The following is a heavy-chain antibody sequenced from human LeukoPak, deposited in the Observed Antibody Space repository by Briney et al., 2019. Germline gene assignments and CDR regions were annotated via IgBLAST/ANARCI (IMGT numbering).Heavy chain of an antibody. V-gene: IGHV1-18*01. CDR1: SYTFTSYG. J-gene: IGHJ6*03. CDR2: ISVYNGNT. D-gene: IGHD2-15*01. Sequence: ASVKVSCKASSYTFTSYGISWVRQAPGQGLEWMGWISVYNGNTNYAQKLQGRVTMTTDTSTSTAYMELRSLRSDDTVVYYCARVVARPYYYYYMDVWGKGTTVTVSS. CDR3: ARVVARPYYYYYMDV.